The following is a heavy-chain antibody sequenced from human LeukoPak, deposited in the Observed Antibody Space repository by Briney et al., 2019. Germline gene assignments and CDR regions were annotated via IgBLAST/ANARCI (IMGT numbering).Heavy chain of an antibody. V-gene: IGHV3-23*01. CDR3: AKDRRRTTVTSFDY. CDR1: GFTFSSYA. CDR2: FSGSGSST. J-gene: IGHJ4*02. Sequence: GGSLRLSCAASGFTFSSYAMSWVRQAPGKGVEWVSAFSGSGSSTYYVDSVKGRFTISRDNSKNTLYLQMNNLRAEDTALYYCAKDRRRTTVTSFDYWGQGTLVTVSS. D-gene: IGHD4-17*01.